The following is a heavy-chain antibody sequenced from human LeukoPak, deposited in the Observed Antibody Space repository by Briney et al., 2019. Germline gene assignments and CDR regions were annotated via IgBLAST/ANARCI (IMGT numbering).Heavy chain of an antibody. CDR1: GGSISSYY. Sequence: SETLSLTCTVSGGSISSYYWSWIRQPPGKGLEWIGYIYYSGSTSYNPSLKSRVTISVDTSKNQFSLKLSSVTAADTAVYYCARSTTFGGVIVSNYFDYWGRGTLVTVSS. CDR2: IYYSGST. CDR3: ARSTTFGGVIVSNYFDY. J-gene: IGHJ4*02. D-gene: IGHD3-16*02. V-gene: IGHV4-59*01.